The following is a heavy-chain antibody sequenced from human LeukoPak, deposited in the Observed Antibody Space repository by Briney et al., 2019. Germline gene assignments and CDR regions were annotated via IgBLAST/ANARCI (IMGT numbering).Heavy chain of an antibody. CDR3: ARDGKTYYYDSSGYYYYGMDV. CDR1: GFTISSYG. V-gene: IGHV3-21*01. CDR2: ISSSSSYI. D-gene: IGHD3-22*01. Sequence: PGGSLRLSCAASGFTISSYGMNWVRQAPGKGLEWVSSISSSSSYIYYADSVKGRFTISRDNAKNSLYLQMNSLRAEDTAVYYCARDGKTYYYDSSGYYYYGMDVWGQGTTVTVSS. J-gene: IGHJ6*02.